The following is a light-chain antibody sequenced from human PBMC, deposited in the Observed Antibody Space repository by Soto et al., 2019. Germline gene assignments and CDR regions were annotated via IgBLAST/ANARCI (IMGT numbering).Light chain of an antibody. J-gene: IGKJ4*01. V-gene: IGKV3-11*01. Sequence: EIALTQSPATLSLSPVEIATLSCMASQSISSYLAWYQNKPGQAPRLLIYDAFKMATGIPARFSGSGSGTDCTLTISSLEPEDFAVYYCQHRDNWPPGAAFGGGTKVEIK. CDR3: QHRDNWPPGAA. CDR1: QSISSY. CDR2: DAF.